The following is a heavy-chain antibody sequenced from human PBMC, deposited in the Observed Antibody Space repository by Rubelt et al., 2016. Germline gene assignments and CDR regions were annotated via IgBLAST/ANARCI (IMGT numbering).Heavy chain of an antibody. CDR2: IYSSGST. Sequence: QLQLQESGPGLVKPSETLSLTCTVSGGAISSGFYYWAWIRQPPGKGLEWIGSIYSSGSTYSNPSLKSRVTISENTTKNKYSLRRGSVTAAEWAVYYCARAPLYGSGTYGHYDYWGQGTLVTVSS. CDR3: ARAPLYGSGTYGHYDY. CDR1: GGAISSGFYY. D-gene: IGHD3-10*01. V-gene: IGHV4-39*07. J-gene: IGHJ4*02.